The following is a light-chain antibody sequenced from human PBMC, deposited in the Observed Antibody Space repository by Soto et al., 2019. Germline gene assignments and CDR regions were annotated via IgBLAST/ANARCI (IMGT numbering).Light chain of an antibody. CDR1: QSVRSDY. Sequence: FTLSQGTLSLSPWEIATLSCRASQSVRSDYLAWYQQKPGQAPRLHIYGASTRATGIPDRFTGSGSGTDFTLTISRLEPEDFAVYYCQQYGSSPRTFGQGTIVAIK. CDR3: QQYGSSPRT. CDR2: GAS. J-gene: IGKJ1*01. V-gene: IGKV3-20*01.